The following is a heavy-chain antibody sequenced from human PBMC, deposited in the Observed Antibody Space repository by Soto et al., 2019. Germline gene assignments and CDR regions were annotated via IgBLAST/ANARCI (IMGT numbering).Heavy chain of an antibody. Sequence: GASVKVSCKASGYSFNAYYLYWVRQAPGQGLEWMGWINPNTGDTNYAQKFQGRVTMTRDTSITTAYMELSRLRSDDAAVYYCARGLSFDNWGQGTMVTVYS. J-gene: IGHJ4*02. D-gene: IGHD3-16*02. CDR3: ARGLSFDN. CDR1: GYSFNAYY. V-gene: IGHV1-2*02. CDR2: INPNTGDT.